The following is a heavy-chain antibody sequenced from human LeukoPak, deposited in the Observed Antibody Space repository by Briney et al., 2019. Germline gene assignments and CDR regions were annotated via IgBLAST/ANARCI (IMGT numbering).Heavy chain of an antibody. CDR1: GGSISSSSYY. D-gene: IGHD3-22*01. Sequence: SETLSLTCTVSGGSISSSSYYWGWIRQPPGTGLEWIGSIYYSGSTYYNPSLKSRVTISVDTSKNQFSLKLTSVTAADTAVYYCARDRYYYDSSGYYRFDYWGQETLVTVSS. V-gene: IGHV4-39*07. CDR3: ARDRYYYDSSGYYRFDY. J-gene: IGHJ4*02. CDR2: IYYSGST.